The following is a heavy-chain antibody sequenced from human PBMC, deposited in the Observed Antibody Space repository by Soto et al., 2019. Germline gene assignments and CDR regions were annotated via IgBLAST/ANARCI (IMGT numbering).Heavy chain of an antibody. CDR2: IIPIFGTA. V-gene: IGHV1-69*13. D-gene: IGHD5-18*01. CDR1: GGTFSSYA. Sequence: ASVKLSCKASGGTFSSYAISWVRQAPGQGLEWMGGIIPIFGTANYAQKFQGRVTITAGESTSTAYMELSSLRSEDTAVYYCARVGVGGDTAMFTAYYYGMDVWGQGTTVTVSS. CDR3: ARVGVGGDTAMFTAYYYGMDV. J-gene: IGHJ6*02.